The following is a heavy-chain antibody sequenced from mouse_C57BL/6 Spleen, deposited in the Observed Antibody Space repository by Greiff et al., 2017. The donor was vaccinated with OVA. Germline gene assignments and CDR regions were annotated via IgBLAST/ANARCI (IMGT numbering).Heavy chain of an antibody. CDR2: LYPGSGNT. Sequence: VQLQQSGAELVRPGASVKLSCKASGYTFTDYYINWVKQRPGQGLEWIARLYPGSGNTYYNEKFKGKATLTAEKSSSTAYMQLSSLTSEDSAVYFCARWAQVTGYCDYGGQGTTLTVSS. CDR3: ARWAQVTGYCDY. CDR1: GYTFTDYY. J-gene: IGHJ2*01. D-gene: IGHD3-2*02. V-gene: IGHV1-76*01.